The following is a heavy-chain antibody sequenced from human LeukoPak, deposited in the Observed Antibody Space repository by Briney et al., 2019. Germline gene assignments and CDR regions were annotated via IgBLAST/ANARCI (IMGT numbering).Heavy chain of an antibody. D-gene: IGHD3-10*01. CDR1: GYTFTGYY. CDR3: ARELPSIGQLFAFDI. CDR2: INTNTGNP. Sequence: ASVKVSCKASGYTFTGYYMHWVRQAPGQGLEWMGWINTNTGNPMYAQGFTGRFVFSLDTSVSTAYLHISTLEAEDTAVYYCARELPSIGQLFAFDIWGQGTMVTVSS. V-gene: IGHV7-4-1*02. J-gene: IGHJ3*02.